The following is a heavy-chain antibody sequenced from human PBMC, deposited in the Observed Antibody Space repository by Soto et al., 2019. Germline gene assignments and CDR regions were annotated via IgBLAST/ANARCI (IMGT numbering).Heavy chain of an antibody. J-gene: IGHJ4*02. CDR2: IYWDDDK. V-gene: IGHV2-5*02. CDR1: GFSLSTSGVG. Sequence: QITLKESGPTLVKPTQTLTLTCTFSGFSLSTSGVGVGWIRQPPGKALERLAVIYWDDDKRYSPSLKSRLTITKDTSKNQVVLTLTNVDTVDTATYYCARGGWTTYYSPFFDYWGQGTLVTVSS. D-gene: IGHD3-10*01. CDR3: ARGGWTTYYSPFFDY.